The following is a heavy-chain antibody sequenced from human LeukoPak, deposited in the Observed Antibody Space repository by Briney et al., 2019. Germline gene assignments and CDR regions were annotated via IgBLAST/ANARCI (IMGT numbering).Heavy chain of an antibody. CDR1: GSTFSSYD. CDR2: IYGRGGTT. D-gene: IGHD1-14*01. V-gene: IGHV3-23*01. Sequence: PGGSLRLSCGASGSTFSSYDMTWVRQAPGKGLEWVSGIYGRGGTTYYADSVKGRFIVSRDNSKNSLSLQMNSLRAEDTAVYYCARVVGRNWYLDLWGRGTQVTVSS. J-gene: IGHJ2*01. CDR3: ARVVGRNWYLDL.